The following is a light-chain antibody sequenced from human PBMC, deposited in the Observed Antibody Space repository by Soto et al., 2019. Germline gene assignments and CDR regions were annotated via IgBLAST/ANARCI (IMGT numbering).Light chain of an antibody. V-gene: IGKV1-39*01. CDR3: QQSYSTLA. CDR1: QSISSY. J-gene: IGKJ3*01. CDR2: AAS. Sequence: DIQMTQSPSSLSASVGDRVTITCRASQSISSYLNWYQQKPGKAPKLLIYAASSLQSELPSRFSGRGSGTDSTLTISSLQPEHFATYYCQQSYSTLACGPGTKVDI.